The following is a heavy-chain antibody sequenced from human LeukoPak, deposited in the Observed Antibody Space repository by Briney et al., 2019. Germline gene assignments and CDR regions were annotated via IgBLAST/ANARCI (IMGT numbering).Heavy chain of an antibody. CDR1: GGSISSYY. Sequence: PSETLSLTCTVSGGSISSYYWSWIRQPPGKRLEWIGHIYYSGSTNYNPSLKSRVTISVDTSKNQFSLKLSSVTAADTAVYYCARYARGGSYYFDYWGQGTLVTVSS. CDR3: ARYARGGSYYFDY. J-gene: IGHJ4*02. D-gene: IGHD6-19*01. CDR2: IYYSGST. V-gene: IGHV4-59*01.